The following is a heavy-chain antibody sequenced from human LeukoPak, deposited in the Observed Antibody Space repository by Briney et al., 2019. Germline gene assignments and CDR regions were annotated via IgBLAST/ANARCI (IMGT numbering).Heavy chain of an antibody. CDR1: GDSISGYY. CDR2: VYYNGNS. V-gene: IGHV4-59*01. J-gene: IGHJ4*02. D-gene: IGHD1-14*01. Sequence: SETLSLTCTVSGDSISGYYWSWIRQPPGKRLEWIGYVYYNGNSDYNPSLKSRVSILVDTSNNQLSLKLKSVTAADTAVYYCARAHSNNRHFDYWGQGTLVTVSS. CDR3: ARAHSNNRHFDY.